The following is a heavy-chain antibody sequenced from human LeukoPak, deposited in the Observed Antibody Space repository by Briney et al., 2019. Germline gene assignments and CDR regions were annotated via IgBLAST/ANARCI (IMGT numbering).Heavy chain of an antibody. CDR2: INPHSGGT. CDR3: ARDSSYSSSLYYFEY. Sequence: GASVKVSCKASGYTLTDYYMHWVRQAPGQGLEWMGWINPHSGGTNYAQKFQGRVTMTRDTSISTVYMEVSRLRSDDTAVYYCARDSSYSSSLYYFEYWGQGTLVTVSS. V-gene: IGHV1-2*02. J-gene: IGHJ4*02. D-gene: IGHD6-6*01. CDR1: GYTLTDYY.